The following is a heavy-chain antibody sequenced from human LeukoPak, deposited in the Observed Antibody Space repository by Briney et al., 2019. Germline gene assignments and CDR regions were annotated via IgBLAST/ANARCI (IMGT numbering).Heavy chain of an antibody. CDR2: IYSGGNT. CDR1: GFAVSSNY. Sequence: PGGSLRLSCAASGFAVSSNYMSWLPQAPGKGLEWVSVIYSGGNTYYGDSGKGRFTISRDNFRNTLYLQMNSVSAEDTAVYYCARSFGPRNAFDIWGQGTMVTVSS. D-gene: IGHD3-10*01. V-gene: IGHV3-66*02. CDR3: ARSFGPRNAFDI. J-gene: IGHJ3*02.